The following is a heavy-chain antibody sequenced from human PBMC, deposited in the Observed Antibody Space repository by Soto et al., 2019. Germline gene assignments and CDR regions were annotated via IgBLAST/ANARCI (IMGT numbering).Heavy chain of an antibody. Sequence: GVSQIVPERDSGCNFVDLWVHWVRQNPGKGLEWVSHIGPDGTDIVYAYSVKGRFIISRDNARNTVYLQRNSLEAEDTAVYYCAKLPWEVAPSWGQGTLVNVSS. CDR3: AKLPWEVAPS. D-gene: IGHD1-26*01. V-gene: IGHV3-74*03. CDR1: GCNFVDLW. J-gene: IGHJ5*02. CDR2: IGPDGTDI.